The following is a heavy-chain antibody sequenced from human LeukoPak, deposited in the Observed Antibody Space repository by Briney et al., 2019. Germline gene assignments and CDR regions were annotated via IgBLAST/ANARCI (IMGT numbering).Heavy chain of an antibody. V-gene: IGHV3-66*01. CDR2: IYTDGST. J-gene: IGHJ5*02. CDR3: ARGIVSYRNWFDP. Sequence: GGSLRLSCAASGFTVSSNYMSWVRQASGKGLEWVSAIYTDGSTYYADSVKDRFTISRDNSKNTLYLQMNSLRAEDTAVYYCARGIVSYRNWFDPWGQGTLVTVSS. D-gene: IGHD3-22*01. CDR1: GFTVSSNY.